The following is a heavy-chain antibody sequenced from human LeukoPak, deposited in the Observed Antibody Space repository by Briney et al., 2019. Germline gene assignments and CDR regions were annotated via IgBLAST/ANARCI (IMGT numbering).Heavy chain of an antibody. J-gene: IGHJ5*02. V-gene: IGHV4-59*01. CDR2: IYYSGST. D-gene: IGHD2-2*03. CDR3: ARALGYCSSTSCSNWFDP. Sequence: SETLSLTCTVSGGSISSYYWSWIRQPPGKGLEWIGYIYYSGSTNYNPPLKSRVTISVDTSKNQFSLKLSSVTAADTAVYYCARALGYCSSTSCSNWFDPWGQGTLVTVSS. CDR1: GGSISSYY.